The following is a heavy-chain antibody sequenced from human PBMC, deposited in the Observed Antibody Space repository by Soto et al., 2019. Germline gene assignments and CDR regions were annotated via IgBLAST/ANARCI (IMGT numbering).Heavy chain of an antibody. D-gene: IGHD6-6*01. V-gene: IGHV4-34*01. J-gene: IGHJ4*02. CDR1: GGSFSGYY. Sequence: SETLSLTCAVYGGSFSGYYWSWIRQPPGKGLEWIGEINHSGSTNYNPSLKSRVTISVDTSKNQFSLKLSSVPAADTAVYYCVRGRSYSSSSRYFDYWGQGTLVTVSS. CDR2: INHSGST. CDR3: VRGRSYSSSSRYFDY.